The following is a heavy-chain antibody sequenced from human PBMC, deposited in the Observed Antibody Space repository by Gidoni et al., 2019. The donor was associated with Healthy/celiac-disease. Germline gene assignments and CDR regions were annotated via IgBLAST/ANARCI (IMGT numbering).Heavy chain of an antibody. Sequence: QVQLQQWGAGLLKPSETLSLTCAVYGGSFSGYYWSWIRQPPGKGLEWIGEINHSGSTNYNPSLKSRVTISVDTSKNQFSLKLSSVTAADTAVYYCASRPHYYGSGKFDYWGQGTLVTVSS. CDR3: ASRPHYYGSGKFDY. D-gene: IGHD3-10*01. CDR1: GGSFSGYY. CDR2: INHSGST. J-gene: IGHJ4*02. V-gene: IGHV4-34*01.